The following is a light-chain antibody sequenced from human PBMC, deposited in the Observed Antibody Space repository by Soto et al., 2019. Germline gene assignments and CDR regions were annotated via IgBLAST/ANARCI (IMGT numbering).Light chain of an antibody. CDR3: MQALQTPWT. Sequence: DIVMTQSPLSLPVTPGEPASISCRSSQSLLHSNGYNYLDWYLQKPGQSPQLLIYLGSNRASGVPERFSGSGSGTDFTLKISRVEAEDVGVYFCMQALQTPWTFGQGTKV. CDR2: LGS. J-gene: IGKJ1*01. V-gene: IGKV2-28*01. CDR1: QSLLHSNGYNY.